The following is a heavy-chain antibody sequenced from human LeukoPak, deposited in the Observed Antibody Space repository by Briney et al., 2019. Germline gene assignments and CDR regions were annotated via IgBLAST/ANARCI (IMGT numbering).Heavy chain of an antibody. CDR3: AREFRKSVGWYFDL. CDR1: GFTFSSYW. Sequence: GGSLKLSCVASGFTFSSYWMHWVRQAPGKGLVWVSRINNEDSRTGYADSVKGRFTISRDNAKNTLYLQMSSLRAEDTAVYYCAREFRKSVGWYFDLWGRGTLVTVSS. J-gene: IGHJ2*01. CDR2: INNEDSRT. V-gene: IGHV3-74*01.